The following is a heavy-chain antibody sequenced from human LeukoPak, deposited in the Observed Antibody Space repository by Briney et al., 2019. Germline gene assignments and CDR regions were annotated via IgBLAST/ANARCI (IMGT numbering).Heavy chain of an antibody. CDR3: ARDKTEQWLVLEAFDI. V-gene: IGHV3-21*01. CDR1: GFTFSSYS. J-gene: IGHJ3*02. Sequence: PGGSLRLSCAASGFTFSSYSMNWVRQAPGKGLEWVSFIRSSSSYIYYADSVKGRFTISRDNAKNSLYLQMNSLRAEDTAVYYCARDKTEQWLVLEAFDIWGQGTVVTVSS. CDR2: IRSSSSYI. D-gene: IGHD6-19*01.